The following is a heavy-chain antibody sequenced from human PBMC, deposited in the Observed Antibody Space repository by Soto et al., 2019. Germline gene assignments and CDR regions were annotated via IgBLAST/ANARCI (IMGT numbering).Heavy chain of an antibody. D-gene: IGHD3-22*01. J-gene: IGHJ5*02. CDR1: GYTFTSYY. CDR3: ARASDSSGYYGFNWFDP. CDR2: INPSGGST. V-gene: IGHV1-46*01. Sequence: ASVKVSCKASGYTFTSYYMHWVRQAPGQGLEWMGIINPSGGSTSYAQKFQGRVTMTRDTSTSTVYMELSSLRSEDTAVYYCARASDSSGYYGFNWFDPWGQGTLVTV.